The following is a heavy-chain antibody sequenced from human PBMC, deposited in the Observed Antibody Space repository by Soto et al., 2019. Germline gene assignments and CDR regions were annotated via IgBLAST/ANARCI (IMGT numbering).Heavy chain of an antibody. J-gene: IGHJ5*02. Sequence: GASVKVSCKAPGYTLTSYYMHWVRQAPGQGLEWMGWINAGNGNTKYSQKLQGRVTMTTDTSTSTAYMELRSLRSDDTAVYYCARASGSSYWFDPWGQGTLVTVSS. CDR1: GYTLTSYY. CDR3: ARASGSSYWFDP. D-gene: IGHD1-26*01. V-gene: IGHV1-18*04. CDR2: INAGNGNT.